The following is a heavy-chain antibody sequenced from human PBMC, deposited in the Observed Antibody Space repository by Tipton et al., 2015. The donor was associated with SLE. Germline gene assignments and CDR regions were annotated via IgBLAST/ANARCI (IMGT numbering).Heavy chain of an antibody. CDR1: GGSISSSNW. D-gene: IGHD6-13*01. CDR2: IYHSGST. V-gene: IGHV4-4*02. CDR3: ARDPIPATGVSFDY. J-gene: IGHJ4*02. Sequence: TLSLTCAVSGGSISSSNWWSWVRQPPGKGLEWIGEIYHSGSTNYNPSLQSRVTISVDKSKNQFSLRLSSVTAADTAVYYCARDPIPATGVSFDYWGQGTLVTVSS.